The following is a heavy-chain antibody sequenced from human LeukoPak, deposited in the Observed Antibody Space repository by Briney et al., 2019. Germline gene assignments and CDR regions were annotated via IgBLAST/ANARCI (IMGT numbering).Heavy chain of an antibody. D-gene: IGHD6-19*01. CDR3: ARKASSGWYQRSIYEYFQH. V-gene: IGHV4-39*07. CDR2: IYHSGST. CDR1: GGSISTSSYY. Sequence: PSETLSLTCTVSGGSISTSSYYWGWIRQPPGKGLEWIGSIYHSGSTYYNPSLKSRVTISVDTSKNQFSLKLSSVTAADTAVYYCARKASSGWYQRSIYEYFQHWGQGTLVTVSS. J-gene: IGHJ1*01.